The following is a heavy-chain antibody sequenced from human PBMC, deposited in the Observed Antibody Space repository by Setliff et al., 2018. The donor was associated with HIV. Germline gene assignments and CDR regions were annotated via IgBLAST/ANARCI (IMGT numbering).Heavy chain of an antibody. CDR2: ISIGSGGAI. V-gene: IGHV3-48*03. CDR3: ARDYLYYNLYNGSPVYGMDV. J-gene: IGHJ6*02. D-gene: IGHD3-3*01. Sequence: GGSLRLSCAASGFTFRNYKFNWVRQAPGRGLEWVSSISIGSGGAIDYADSVQGRFTISRDNSKNSLYLQMNSLRVEDTSVYYCARDYLYYNLYNGSPVYGMDVWGQGTTVTVSS. CDR1: GFTFRNYK.